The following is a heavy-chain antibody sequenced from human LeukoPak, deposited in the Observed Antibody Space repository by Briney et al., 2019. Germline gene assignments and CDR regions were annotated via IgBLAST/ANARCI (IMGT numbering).Heavy chain of an antibody. J-gene: IGHJ6*03. V-gene: IGHV3-23*01. CDR1: GFTFSSYG. Sequence: GGSLRLSCAASGFTFSSYGMSWVRQAPGEGLEWVSVISGSGGSTYYADSVKGRFTISRDNSKDTLYLQMNSLRAEDTAVYYCARDTSAFLTGYYYMDVWGKGTTVTVSS. CDR3: ARDTSAFLTGYYYMDV. D-gene: IGHD2-2*01. CDR2: ISGSGGST.